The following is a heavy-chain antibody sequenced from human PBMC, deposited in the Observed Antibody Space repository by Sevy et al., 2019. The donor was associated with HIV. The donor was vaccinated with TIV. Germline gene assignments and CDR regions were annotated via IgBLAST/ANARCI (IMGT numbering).Heavy chain of an antibody. CDR3: ARDMVEYYAFWSGSYYGMDV. J-gene: IGHJ6*02. CDR2: INSDGSST. D-gene: IGHD3-3*01. Sequence: GGSLRLSCAASGFTFSSYWMHWVRQAPGKGLVWVSRINSDGSSTSYADSVKGRFTISRDNAKNTLYLQMNSLRAEDKAVYYCARDMVEYYAFWSGSYYGMDVWGQGTTVTVSS. V-gene: IGHV3-74*01. CDR1: GFTFSSYW.